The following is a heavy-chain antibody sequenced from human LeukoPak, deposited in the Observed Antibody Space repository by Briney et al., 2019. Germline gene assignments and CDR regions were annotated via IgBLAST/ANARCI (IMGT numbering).Heavy chain of an antibody. CDR3: ARGGGLYV. CDR1: GFTFSSYW. D-gene: IGHD3-16*01. CDR2: INHNGNVN. Sequence: QPGGSLRLSCAASGFTFSSYWMNWARQAPGKGLEWVASINHNGNVNYYVDSVKGRFTISRDNAKNSLYLQMSNLRAEDTAVYFCARGGGLYVWGQGATVTVSS. J-gene: IGHJ6*02. V-gene: IGHV3-7*03.